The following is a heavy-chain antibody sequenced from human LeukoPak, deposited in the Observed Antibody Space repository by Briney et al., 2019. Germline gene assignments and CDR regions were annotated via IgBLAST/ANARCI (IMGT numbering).Heavy chain of an antibody. J-gene: IGHJ4*02. CDR3: ARPNTGGDY. CDR2: MNPNSGNT. Sequence: ASVKVSCKASGYTFTSYDINWVRQATGQGLEWMGWMNPNSGNTGYAQKFQGRVTMTRNTSISTAYLQWSSLKASDTAIYYCARPNTGGDYWGQGTLVTVSS. CDR1: GYTFTSYD. D-gene: IGHD3-10*01. V-gene: IGHV1-8*01.